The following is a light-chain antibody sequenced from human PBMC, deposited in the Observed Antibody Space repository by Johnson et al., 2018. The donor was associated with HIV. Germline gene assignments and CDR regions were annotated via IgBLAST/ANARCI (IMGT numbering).Light chain of an antibody. Sequence: QSVLTQPPSVSAAPGREVTISCSGSSSNIVSNYVSWYQQLPGTAPKLLIYENNKRPSGIPDRFSGSKSGTSATLGITGLQTGDEADYYCGTWDSSLSAGEVFGTGTKVTVL. CDR2: ENN. J-gene: IGLJ1*01. V-gene: IGLV1-51*02. CDR1: SSNIVSNY. CDR3: GTWDSSLSAGEV.